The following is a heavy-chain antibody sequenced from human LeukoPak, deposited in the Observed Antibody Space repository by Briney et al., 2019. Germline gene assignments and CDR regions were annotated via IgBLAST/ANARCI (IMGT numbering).Heavy chain of an antibody. D-gene: IGHD1-26*01. CDR2: INPNSGGT. CDR3: AGIGIVGATTFYYYGVDV. Sequence: ASVKVSCKASGYTFTGYYMHWVRQAPGQGLEWMGWINPNSGGTNYAQKFQGRVTMTRDTSISTAYMELSRLRSDDTAVYYCAGIGIVGATTFYYYGVDVWGQGTTVTVSS. V-gene: IGHV1-2*02. J-gene: IGHJ6*02. CDR1: GYTFTGYY.